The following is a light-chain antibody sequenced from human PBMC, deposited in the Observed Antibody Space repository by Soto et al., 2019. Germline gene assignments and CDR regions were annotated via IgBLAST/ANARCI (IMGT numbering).Light chain of an antibody. Sequence: EIVLTQSPATLSSFPGDRFTLSCRASQYINTRLAWYQHRPGQAPRLLILGASTRATGIPARFSGSGSGTEFTLSISSLQSEDFAVYYCKQYKEWPPFTFGQGTRLEIK. J-gene: IGKJ5*01. CDR2: GAS. CDR1: QYINTR. CDR3: KQYKEWPPFT. V-gene: IGKV3-15*01.